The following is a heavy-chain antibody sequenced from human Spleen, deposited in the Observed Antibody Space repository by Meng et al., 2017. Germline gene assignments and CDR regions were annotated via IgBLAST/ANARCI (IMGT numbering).Heavy chain of an antibody. D-gene: IGHD3-22*01. CDR3: ARVRYYDSSGYYHPDAFDI. CDR1: GGTFSSYA. Sequence: SVKVSCKASGGTFSSYAISWVRQAPGQGLEWMGGIIPIFGTANYAQKFQGRVTITTDESTSTAYMELSSLRSEDTAVYYCARVRYYDSSGYYHPDAFDIWGQGTMVTISS. J-gene: IGHJ3*02. CDR2: IIPIFGTA. V-gene: IGHV1-69*05.